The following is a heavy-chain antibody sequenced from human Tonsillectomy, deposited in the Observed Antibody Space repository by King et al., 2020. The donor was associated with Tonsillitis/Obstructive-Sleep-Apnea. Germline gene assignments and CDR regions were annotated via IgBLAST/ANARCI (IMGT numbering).Heavy chain of an antibody. CDR2: IDPSDSYT. V-gene: IGHV5-10-1*01. D-gene: IGHD3-10*01. CDR1: GYSFTSYW. CDR3: TMVQGAQPYY. J-gene: IGHJ4*02. Sequence: QLVQSGAEVKKPGESLRISCKGSGYSFTSYWITWVRQMPGKGLEWMGRIDPSDSYTNYSPSFQGHVTISADKSISTAYLQWRSLKASDTAMYYCTMVQGAQPYYWGQGTLVTVSS.